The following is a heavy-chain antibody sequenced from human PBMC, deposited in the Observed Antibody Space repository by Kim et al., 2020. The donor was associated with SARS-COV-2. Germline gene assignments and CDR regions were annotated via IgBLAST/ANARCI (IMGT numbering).Heavy chain of an antibody. D-gene: IGHD3-3*01. CDR1: GYTLTNYY. CDR3: ARADDQYFDY. V-gene: IGHV1-46*01. J-gene: IGHJ4*02. Sequence: ASVKVSCKASGYTLTNYYLHWVRQAPRQGLEWIGIIDPTVGNATYAQTFQGRVALTRDTSTSTVYMELRSLRSEDTALYYCARADDQYFDYWGQGTQVSVSS. CDR2: IDPTVGNA.